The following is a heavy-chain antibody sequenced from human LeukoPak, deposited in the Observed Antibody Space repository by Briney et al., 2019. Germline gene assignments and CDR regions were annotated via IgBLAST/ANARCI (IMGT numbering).Heavy chain of an antibody. CDR2: IIPIFGTA. Sequence: GASVKVSCKASGGTFSSYAISWVRQAPGQGLEWMGGIIPIFGTANYAQKFQGRVTITADESTSIAYMELSSLRSEDTAVYYCARSESVVVVPAAMRGYNWFDPWGQRTLVTVSS. D-gene: IGHD2-2*01. CDR3: ARSESVVVVPAAMRGYNWFDP. J-gene: IGHJ5*02. CDR1: GGTFSSYA. V-gene: IGHV1-69*13.